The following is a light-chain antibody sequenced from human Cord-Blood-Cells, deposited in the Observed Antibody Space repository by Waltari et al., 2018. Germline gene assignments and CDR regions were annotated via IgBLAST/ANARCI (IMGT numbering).Light chain of an antibody. CDR1: QSVSSS. CDR2: DAS. V-gene: IGKV3-11*01. CDR3: QQRSNWPPVT. Sequence: ELVLTQSPATLSLSPGDRATLSCRASQSVSSSLAWYQQKPGQAPRLLSYDASNRATGIPARFSGSGSETDFTLTISRLETEDFAVYFGQQRSNWPPVTFGAATKVDIK. J-gene: IGKJ3*01.